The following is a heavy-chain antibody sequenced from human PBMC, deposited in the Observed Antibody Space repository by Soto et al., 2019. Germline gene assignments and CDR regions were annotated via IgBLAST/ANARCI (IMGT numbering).Heavy chain of an antibody. CDR2: IIPILGIA. CDR3: AQDNDILTGPNWFDP. Sequence: SVKVSCKASGGTFSSYTISWVRQAPGQGLEWMGRIIPILGIANYAQKFQGRVTITADKSTSTAYMELSSLRSEDTAVYYCAQDNDILTGPNWFDPWGQGTLVTVSS. D-gene: IGHD3-9*01. J-gene: IGHJ5*02. CDR1: GGTFSSYT. V-gene: IGHV1-69*02.